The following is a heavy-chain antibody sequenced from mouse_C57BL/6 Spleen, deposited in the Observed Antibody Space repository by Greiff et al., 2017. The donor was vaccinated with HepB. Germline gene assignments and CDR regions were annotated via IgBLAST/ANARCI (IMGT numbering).Heavy chain of an antibody. D-gene: IGHD2-2*01. CDR2: IYPGDGDT. CDR1: GYAFSSSW. J-gene: IGHJ3*01. Sequence: VKLQESGPELVKPGASVKISCKASGYAFSSSWMNWVKQRPGKGLEWIGRIYPGDGDTNYNGKFKGKATLTADKSSSTAYMQLSSLTSEDSAVYFCATPIYYGYDVSFAYWGQGTLVTVSA. CDR3: ATPIYYGYDVSFAY. V-gene: IGHV1-82*01.